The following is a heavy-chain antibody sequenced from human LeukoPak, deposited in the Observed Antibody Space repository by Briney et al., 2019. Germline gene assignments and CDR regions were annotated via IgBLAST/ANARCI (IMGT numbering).Heavy chain of an antibody. CDR3: ARDRGGKWELLGAFDI. Sequence: GGSLRLSCAASGFTFNRYSMTWVRQAPGKGLEWVSSISTSSSYIYYADSVKGRFTISRDNAKNSLYLHMNSLRAEDTALYYCARDRGGKWELLGAFDIWGQGTMVIVSS. CDR1: GFTFNRYS. D-gene: IGHD1-26*01. CDR2: ISTSSSYI. J-gene: IGHJ3*02. V-gene: IGHV3-21*01.